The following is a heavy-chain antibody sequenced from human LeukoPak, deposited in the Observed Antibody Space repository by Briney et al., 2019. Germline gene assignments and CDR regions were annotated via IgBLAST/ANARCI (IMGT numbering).Heavy chain of an antibody. Sequence: GESLKISCKGSGYSFTTHWIGWVRQMPGKGLEWMGVIYPGDSDTRYSPSFQGQATISVGKSISTAYLQWSSLKALDTAMYYCATNLGYCSSTSCYQVFDYWGQGTLVTVSS. D-gene: IGHD2-2*01. CDR2: IYPGDSDT. J-gene: IGHJ4*02. CDR3: ATNLGYCSSTSCYQVFDY. CDR1: GYSFTTHW. V-gene: IGHV5-51*01.